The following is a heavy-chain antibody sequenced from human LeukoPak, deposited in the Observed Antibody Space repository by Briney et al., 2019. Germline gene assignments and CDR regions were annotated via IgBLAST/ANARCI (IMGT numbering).Heavy chain of an antibody. Sequence: SETLSLTCTVSGGSISSYYWSWIRQPPGKGLEWIGYIYYSGSTNYNPSLKSRVTMSVDTSKNQFSLKLSSVTAADTAVYYCARIAAAGPSVDYWGQGTLVTVSS. CDR1: GGSISSYY. J-gene: IGHJ4*02. V-gene: IGHV4-59*12. D-gene: IGHD6-13*01. CDR2: IYYSGST. CDR3: ARIAAAGPSVDY.